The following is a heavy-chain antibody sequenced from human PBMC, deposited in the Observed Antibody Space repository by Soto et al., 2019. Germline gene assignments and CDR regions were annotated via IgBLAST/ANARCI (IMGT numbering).Heavy chain of an antibody. CDR3: ARRKTGTGVDF. Sequence: SETLSLTCTVSGASISNNNDYWGWFHQPPGKGLDSIGIINYSGRAYYNPSLQSRVTISVDTSNNHFSLRLTSVTAADTAVYYCARRKTGTGVDFWGPGTLVTVSS. CDR1: GASISNNNDY. V-gene: IGHV4-39*02. J-gene: IGHJ4*02. D-gene: IGHD1-7*01. CDR2: INYSGRA.